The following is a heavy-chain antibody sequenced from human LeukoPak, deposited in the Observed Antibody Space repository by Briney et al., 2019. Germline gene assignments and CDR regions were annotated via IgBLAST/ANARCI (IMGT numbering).Heavy chain of an antibody. CDR2: ISAYNGNT. CDR3: ARFGLARGASWFDP. J-gene: IGHJ5*02. Sequence: ASAKVSCKASGYSLTSYGISWVRQAPGQGLEWMGWISAYNGNTNYPQKLQGRVTMTTDTSTSTAYMELRSLRSDGTAVYYCARFGLARGASWFDPWGQGTLVTVSS. CDR1: GYSLTSYG. D-gene: IGHD3-16*01. V-gene: IGHV1-18*01.